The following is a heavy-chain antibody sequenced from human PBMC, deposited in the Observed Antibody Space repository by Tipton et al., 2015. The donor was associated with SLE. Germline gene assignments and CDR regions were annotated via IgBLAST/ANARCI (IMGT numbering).Heavy chain of an antibody. Sequence: GLVKPSQTLSLTCSVSGVSVSSDEYYWSWIRKPAGKGLEWVGRLYASGSIDCNPSLKSRVSISVDTSKNQLSLNLRSVTAEDTAVYFCARIITRRQFWWAWFDPGGQGTLVAASS. D-gene: IGHD2-21*01. CDR1: GVSVSSDEYY. CDR2: LYASGSI. CDR3: ARIITRRQFWWAWFDP. V-gene: IGHV4-61*02. J-gene: IGHJ5*02.